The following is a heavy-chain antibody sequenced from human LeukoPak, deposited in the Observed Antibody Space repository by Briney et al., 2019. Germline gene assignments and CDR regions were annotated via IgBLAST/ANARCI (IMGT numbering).Heavy chain of an antibody. CDR1: GYTFTTYD. V-gene: IGHV1-8*01. Sequence: ASVKVSCKASGYTFTTYDINWVRQATGQGLEWMGWMNPSSGNTGYAQKVQGRVTMTRDTSISTAYMELSSLRSEDTAVYYCARGRTSWYGTNNWFDPWGQGTLVTVSS. J-gene: IGHJ5*02. D-gene: IGHD6-13*01. CDR3: ARGRTSWYGTNNWFDP. CDR2: MNPSSGNT.